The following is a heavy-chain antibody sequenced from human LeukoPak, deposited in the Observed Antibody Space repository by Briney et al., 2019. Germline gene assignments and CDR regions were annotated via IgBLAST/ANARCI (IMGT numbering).Heavy chain of an antibody. Sequence: SVKVSCKASGGTFSSYAISWVRQAPGQGLEWMGGTIPIFGTANYAQKFQGRVTITTDESTSTAYMELSSLRSEDTAVYYCARVADSSGYHSGDWGQGTLVTVSS. J-gene: IGHJ4*02. CDR3: ARVADSSGYHSGD. CDR1: GGTFSSYA. D-gene: IGHD3-22*01. CDR2: TIPIFGTA. V-gene: IGHV1-69*05.